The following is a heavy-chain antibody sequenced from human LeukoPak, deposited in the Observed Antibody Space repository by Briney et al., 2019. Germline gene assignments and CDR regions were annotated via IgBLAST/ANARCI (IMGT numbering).Heavy chain of an antibody. Sequence: GGSLRLSCAASGFTFSSYAMSWVRQAPGKGLEWVSAISGSGGSTYYADSVKGRFTISRDNSKNTLYLQMNSLRAEDTAVYYCAKGTVPGYEVRGVYYYYYMDVWGKGTTVTVSS. V-gene: IGHV3-23*01. J-gene: IGHJ6*03. CDR1: GFTFSSYA. D-gene: IGHD3-10*01. CDR3: AKGTVPGYEVRGVYYYYYMDV. CDR2: ISGSGGST.